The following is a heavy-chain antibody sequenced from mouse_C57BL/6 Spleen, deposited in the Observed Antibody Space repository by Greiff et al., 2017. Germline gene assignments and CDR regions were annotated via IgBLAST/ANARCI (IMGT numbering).Heavy chain of an antibody. J-gene: IGHJ4*01. CDR3: ARGGYYYGSSYVGGYAMDY. CDR1: GYTFTGYW. Sequence: QVQLQQSGAELMKPGASVKLSCKATGYTFTGYWIEWVKQRPGHGLEWIGEILPGSGSTNYNEKFKGKATFTADTSSNTAYMQLSSLTTEDSAIYYCARGGYYYGSSYVGGYAMDYWGQGTSVTVSS. V-gene: IGHV1-9*01. CDR2: ILPGSGST. D-gene: IGHD1-1*01.